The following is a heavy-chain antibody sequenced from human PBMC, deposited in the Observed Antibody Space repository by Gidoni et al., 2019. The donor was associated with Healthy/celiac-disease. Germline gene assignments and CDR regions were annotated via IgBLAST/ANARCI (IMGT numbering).Heavy chain of an antibody. V-gene: IGHV3-23*01. CDR3: AKVGVSDILTGYYYYYYYGMDV. J-gene: IGHJ6*02. Sequence: EVQLLESGGGLVQPGGSLRLSCAASGFTFSSYAMSWVRQAPGKGLEWVSAISGSGGSTYYADSVKGRFTISRDNSKNTLYLQMNSLRAEDTAVYYCAKVGVSDILTGYYYYYYYGMDVWGQGTTVTVSS. CDR1: GFTFSSYA. D-gene: IGHD3-9*01. CDR2: ISGSGGST.